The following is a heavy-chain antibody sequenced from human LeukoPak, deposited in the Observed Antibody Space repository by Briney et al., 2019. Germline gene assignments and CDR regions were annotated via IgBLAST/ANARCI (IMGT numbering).Heavy chain of an antibody. CDR2: IYSGGST. J-gene: IGHJ4*02. Sequence: GGSLRLSCAASGFTVSSNHTSWVRQAPGKGLEWVSFIYSGGSTYYADSVKGRFTISRDNSKNTLYLQMNSLRAEDTAVYYCARATVTTPNFDYWGQGTLVTVSS. CDR1: GFTVSSNH. CDR3: ARATVTTPNFDY. D-gene: IGHD4-11*01. V-gene: IGHV3-53*01.